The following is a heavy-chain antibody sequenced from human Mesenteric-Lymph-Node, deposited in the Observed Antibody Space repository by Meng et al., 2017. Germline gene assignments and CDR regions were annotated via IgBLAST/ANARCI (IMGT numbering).Heavy chain of an antibody. D-gene: IGHD1-26*01. CDR1: GFTFSNYW. Sequence: GESLKISCAASGFTFSNYWMSWVRQAPGKGLEWVANIKQDGSEKYYVDSVKGRFTISRDNAKNSLYLQMNSLRVEDTAVYYCARRAGAADWGQGTLVTVSS. CDR3: ARRAGAAD. CDR2: IKQDGSEK. V-gene: IGHV3-7*01. J-gene: IGHJ4*02.